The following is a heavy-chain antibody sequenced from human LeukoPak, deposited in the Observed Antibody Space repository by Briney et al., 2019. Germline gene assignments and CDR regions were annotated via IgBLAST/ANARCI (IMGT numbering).Heavy chain of an antibody. CDR1: GGSISSSSYY. CDR2: VYYSGTT. CDR3: AGGSGSYTWFDP. Sequence: SETLSLTCTVSGGSISSSSYYWGWIRQPPGKGLEWIGYVYYSGTTNYNPSLKSRVTISVDTSKNQFSLKLSSVTAADAAVYYCAGGSGSYTWFDPWGQGTLVTVSS. V-gene: IGHV4-61*05. J-gene: IGHJ5*02. D-gene: IGHD3-10*01.